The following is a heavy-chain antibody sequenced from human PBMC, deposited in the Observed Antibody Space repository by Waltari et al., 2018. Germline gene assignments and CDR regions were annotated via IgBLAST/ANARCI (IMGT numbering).Heavy chain of an antibody. CDR1: TFTCRAFW. D-gene: IGHD4-17*01. J-gene: IGHJ4*02. CDR3: ARDRLGYGYYDY. V-gene: IGHV3-7*01. CDR2: IKQDGSEK. Sequence: EVHLVESGGGLVQPGGSLRLSCAASTFTCRAFWMSWVRQAPGKGLGWVANIKQDGSEKYYMDAVEGRFTISRDNAKNSVYLQMNSLRVEDTAVYYCARDRLGYGYYDYWGQGTLVTVSS.